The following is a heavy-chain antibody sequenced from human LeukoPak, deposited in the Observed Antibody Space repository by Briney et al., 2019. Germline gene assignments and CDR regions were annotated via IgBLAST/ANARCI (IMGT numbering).Heavy chain of an antibody. CDR1: GYTFTGYY. CDR2: INPNSGGT. Sequence: ASVKVSCKASGYTFTGYYMHRVRQAPGQGLEWMGWINPNSGGTYYAQTFPGRVTMTRDTSISIHYMELSSLRSDDSAVYYCARDQRGSGYSAYWGQGTLVTVSS. V-gene: IGHV1-2*02. CDR3: ARDQRGSGYSAY. J-gene: IGHJ4*02. D-gene: IGHD3-22*01.